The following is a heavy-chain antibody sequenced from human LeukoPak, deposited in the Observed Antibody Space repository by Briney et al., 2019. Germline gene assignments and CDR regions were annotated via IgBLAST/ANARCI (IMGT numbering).Heavy chain of an antibody. V-gene: IGHV4-34*01. D-gene: IGHD3-10*01. CDR2: INHSGST. CDR3: ARGGKLLWFGEGRDAFDV. CDR1: GGSFSGYY. J-gene: IGHJ3*01. Sequence: KASETLSLTCVMYGGSFSGYYWSWIRQPPGKGLEWIGEINHSGSTNYNPSLKSRVTISVDTSKNQFSLKLSSVTAADTAVYYCARGGKLLWFGEGRDAFDVWGQGTMVTVSS.